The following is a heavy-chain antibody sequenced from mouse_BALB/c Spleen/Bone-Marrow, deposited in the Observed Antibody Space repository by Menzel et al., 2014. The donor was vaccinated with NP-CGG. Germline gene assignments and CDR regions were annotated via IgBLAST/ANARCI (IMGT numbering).Heavy chain of an antibody. CDR2: ILPGSGTA. J-gene: IGHJ2*01. V-gene: IGHV1-9*01. Sequence: VHLVESGAELMKPGASVKISCKATGYTFSNYWIDWVKQRLGHGLEWIGEILPGSGTANYNEKFKGKATFTADTSSNTAYMQLSSLTSEDSALYYCARASVVPYYFDFWGQGTTLTVSS. D-gene: IGHD1-1*01. CDR3: ARASVVPYYFDF. CDR1: GYTFSNYW.